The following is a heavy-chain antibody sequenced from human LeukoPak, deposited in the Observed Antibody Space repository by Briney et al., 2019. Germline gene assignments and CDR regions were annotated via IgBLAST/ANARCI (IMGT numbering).Heavy chain of an antibody. CDR3: AREFSSKLEWLAYVTGDDAFDV. Sequence: ASVKVSFKSFGYSFTGYHLHWVRQAPRQGLEWMGWVNPKTGGTNYARKFQGRVTMTRDTSINTVNMELSRLTSDDTAVYYCAREFSSKLEWLAYVTGDDAFDVWGQGTMITVS. J-gene: IGHJ3*01. CDR1: GYSFTGYH. D-gene: IGHD3-3*01. V-gene: IGHV1-2*02. CDR2: VNPKTGGT.